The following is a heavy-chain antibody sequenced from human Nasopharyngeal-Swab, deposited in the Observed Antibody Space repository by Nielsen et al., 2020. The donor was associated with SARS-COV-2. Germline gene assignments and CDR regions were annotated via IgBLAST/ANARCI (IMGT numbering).Heavy chain of an antibody. CDR3: AREGRLWLPDY. CDR2: TSGYNGKT. Sequence: ASVKVSCKASGYTLTSYGISWVRQAPGQGLERMGWTSGYNGKTNYAQMLQGRITMTTDTSTSTAYMELRSLKSDDTAVYYCAREGRLWLPDYWGQGTLVTVSS. V-gene: IGHV1-18*01. CDR1: GYTLTSYG. J-gene: IGHJ4*02. D-gene: IGHD5-18*01.